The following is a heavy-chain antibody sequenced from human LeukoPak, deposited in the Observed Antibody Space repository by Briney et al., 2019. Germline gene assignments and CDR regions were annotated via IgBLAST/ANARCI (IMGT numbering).Heavy chain of an antibody. D-gene: IGHD3-22*01. CDR3: GRDSRGPDY. J-gene: IGHJ4*02. Sequence: PSETLSLTCTVSNYSISTDYYWGWIRQPPGKGLEWIGTIYHSGSTYYNPSLKSRVTISVDTSKNQFSLKLSSVTAADTAVYYCGRDSRGPDYWGQGTLVTVSS. CDR2: IYHSGST. V-gene: IGHV4-38-2*02. CDR1: NYSISTDYY.